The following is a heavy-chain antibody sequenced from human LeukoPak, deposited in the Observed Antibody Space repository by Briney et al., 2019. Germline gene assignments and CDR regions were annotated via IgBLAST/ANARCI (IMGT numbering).Heavy chain of an antibody. D-gene: IGHD1-1*01. V-gene: IGHV4-39*07. Sequence: SETLSLTCTVSGGSISSSSYYWGWFRQPPGKGLEWIGSIYYSGSTYYNPSLKSRVTISVDTSKNQFSLKLSSVTAADTAVYYCARGGRRTDLDYWGQGTLVTVSS. CDR2: IYYSGST. J-gene: IGHJ4*02. CDR1: GGSISSSSYY. CDR3: ARGGRRTDLDY.